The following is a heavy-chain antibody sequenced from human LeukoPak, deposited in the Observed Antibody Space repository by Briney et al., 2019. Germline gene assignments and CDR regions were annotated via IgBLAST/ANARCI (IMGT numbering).Heavy chain of an antibody. Sequence: SQTLSLTCTVSGGSISSGGYYWSWIRQHPGKGLEWIGYIYYSGSTNYNPSLKSRVTISVDTSKNQFSLKLSSVTAADTAVYYCARGKYYDFWSGYYRYYFDYWGQGTLVTVSS. CDR3: ARGKYYDFWSGYYRYYFDY. CDR1: GGSISSGGYY. J-gene: IGHJ4*02. D-gene: IGHD3-3*01. CDR2: IYYSGST. V-gene: IGHV4-31*03.